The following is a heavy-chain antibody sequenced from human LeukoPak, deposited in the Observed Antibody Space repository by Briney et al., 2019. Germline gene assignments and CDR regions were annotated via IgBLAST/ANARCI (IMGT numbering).Heavy chain of an antibody. Sequence: PSETLSLTCTVSGGSISSGDYYWSWIRQPPGKGLEWIGYIYYSGSTYYNSSLKSRVTISVDTSKNQFSLKLTSVTAADTAVYYCARHLVVVTAAFDVWGQGTVVTVSS. J-gene: IGHJ3*01. D-gene: IGHD2-21*02. CDR1: GGSISSGDYY. V-gene: IGHV4-30-4*01. CDR3: ARHLVVVTAAFDV. CDR2: IYYSGST.